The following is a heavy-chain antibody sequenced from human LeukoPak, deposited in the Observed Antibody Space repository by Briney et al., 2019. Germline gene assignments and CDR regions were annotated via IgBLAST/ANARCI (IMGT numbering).Heavy chain of an antibody. V-gene: IGHV4-4*07. CDR2: IYTSGST. Sequence: SETLSLTCTVSGGSISSYYWSWIRQPAGKGLEWIGRIYTSGSTNYNPSLKSRVTISVDTSQNQFSLKLSSVTAADTAVYYCARMRYGSGSYTYFDYWGQGTLVTVPS. CDR1: GGSISSYY. J-gene: IGHJ4*02. CDR3: ARMRYGSGSYTYFDY. D-gene: IGHD3-10*01.